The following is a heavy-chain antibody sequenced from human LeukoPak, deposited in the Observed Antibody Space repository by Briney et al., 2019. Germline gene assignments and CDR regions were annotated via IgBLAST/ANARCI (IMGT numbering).Heavy chain of an antibody. Sequence: GGSLRLSRAASGFTISSYSMSWVRQAPGKGLEWVSAISGSADSTYYADSVKGRFTISRDTTKNTLYLQMNSLRVEDTAVYYCIRDFGMVRSTNALDIWGQGTKVTVSS. CDR3: IRDFGMVRSTNALDI. V-gene: IGHV3-23*01. J-gene: IGHJ3*02. D-gene: IGHD3-3*01. CDR2: ISGSADST. CDR1: GFTISSYS.